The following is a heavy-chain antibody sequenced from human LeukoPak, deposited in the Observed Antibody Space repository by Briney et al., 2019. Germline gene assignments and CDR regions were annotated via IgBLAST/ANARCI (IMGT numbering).Heavy chain of an antibody. V-gene: IGHV3-7*01. D-gene: IGHD6-13*01. CDR1: GFTFSNYW. CDR3: ARYSSSSSVVA. CDR2: TKPDGSET. J-gene: IGHJ5*02. Sequence: PGGSLRLSCAASGFTFSNYWMSWVRQAPGKGPEWLANTKPDGSETHYVDSVKGRFTVSRDNAKNSLYLQVDSLRADDTAVYYCARYSSSSSVVALGQGALVTVSS.